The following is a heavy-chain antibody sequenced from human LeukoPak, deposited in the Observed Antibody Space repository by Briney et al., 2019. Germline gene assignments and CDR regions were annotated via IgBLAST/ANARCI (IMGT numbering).Heavy chain of an antibody. J-gene: IGHJ4*02. Sequence: GGSLRLSCAASGFTFSSYSMHWVRQAPGKGLECVAVISNDGGSKYYADSVKGRFTISRDNSKNTLYLQMNSLRADDTAVFYCARDDEDGYNSLDYWGQGTLVTVSS. CDR2: ISNDGGSK. D-gene: IGHD5-24*01. CDR3: ARDDEDGYNSLDY. CDR1: GFTFSSYS. V-gene: IGHV3-30-3*01.